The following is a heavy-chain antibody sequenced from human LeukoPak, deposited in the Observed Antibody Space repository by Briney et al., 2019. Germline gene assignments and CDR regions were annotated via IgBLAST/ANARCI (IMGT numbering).Heavy chain of an antibody. V-gene: IGHV3-21*01. D-gene: IGHD3-9*01. CDR2: ISSSSSYI. CDR3: ARGGLTYFFDY. J-gene: IGHJ4*02. Sequence: GGSLRLSCAASGFTFSSFWMSWVRQAPGKGLEWVSSISSSSSYIYYADSVKGRFTISRDNAKNSLYLQMNSLRAEDTAVYYCARGGLTYFFDYWGQGTLVTVSS. CDR1: GFTFSSFW.